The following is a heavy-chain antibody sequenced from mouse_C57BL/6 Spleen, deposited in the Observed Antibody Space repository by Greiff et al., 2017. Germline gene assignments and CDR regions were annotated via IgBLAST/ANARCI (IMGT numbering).Heavy chain of an antibody. CDR2: ISYDGSN. CDR1: GYSITSGYY. J-gene: IGHJ4*01. CDR3: ARDLYSAMDY. V-gene: IGHV3-6*01. Sequence: DVKLQESGPGLVKPSQSLSLTCSVTGYSITSGYYWNWIRQFPGNKLEWMGYISYDGSNNYNPSLKNRISITRDTSKNQFFLKLNSVTTEDTATYYCARDLYSAMDYWGQGTSVTVSS. D-gene: IGHD2-12*01.